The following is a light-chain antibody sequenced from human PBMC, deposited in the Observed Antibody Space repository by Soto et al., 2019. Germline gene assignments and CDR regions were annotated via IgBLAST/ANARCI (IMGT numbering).Light chain of an antibody. CDR3: QQRSNWPTT. Sequence: EIVLTQSPATLSLSPGERATLSCRASQSVSSYLAWYQQKPGQAPRLLIYDASNRATGIPARFSGSGSGTDFTLAISSLVPEDFAVYYCQQRSNWPTTFGQGTKVEIK. CDR2: DAS. J-gene: IGKJ1*01. V-gene: IGKV3-11*01. CDR1: QSVSSY.